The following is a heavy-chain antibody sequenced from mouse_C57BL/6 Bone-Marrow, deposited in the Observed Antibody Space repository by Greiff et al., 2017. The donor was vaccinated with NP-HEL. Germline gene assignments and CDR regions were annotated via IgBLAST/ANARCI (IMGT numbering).Heavy chain of an antibody. Sequence: QVQLQQSGPELVKPGASVKISCKASGYSFTSYYIHWVKQRPGQGLAWIGWIYPGSGNTKYNEKFKGKATLTADTSSSTAYMQLSSLTSEDSAVYYCANYGGAMDYWGQGTSVTVSS. D-gene: IGHD1-1*01. CDR2: IYPGSGNT. CDR3: ANYGGAMDY. V-gene: IGHV1-66*01. CDR1: GYSFTSYY. J-gene: IGHJ4*01.